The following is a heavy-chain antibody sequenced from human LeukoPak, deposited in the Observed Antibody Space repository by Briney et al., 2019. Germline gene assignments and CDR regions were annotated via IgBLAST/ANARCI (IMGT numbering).Heavy chain of an antibody. Sequence: GGSLRLSCAASGFTFSSYGMHWVRQAPGKGVEGVAVIWYDGSNKYYADSVKGLFTISRDNSKNTLYLQMNSLRAEDTAVYYCASAYGGNGAGFDYWGQGTLVTVSS. CDR1: GFTFSSYG. J-gene: IGHJ4*02. CDR2: IWYDGSNK. V-gene: IGHV3-33*08. D-gene: IGHD4-23*01. CDR3: ASAYGGNGAGFDY.